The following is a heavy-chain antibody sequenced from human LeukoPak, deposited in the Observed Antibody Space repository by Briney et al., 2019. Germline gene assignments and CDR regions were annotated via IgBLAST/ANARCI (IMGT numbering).Heavy chain of an antibody. CDR2: IYYSGST. CDR1: GGSISSSSYY. V-gene: IGHV4-39*01. CDR3: ARRRRLGNYYDGSVDFDI. Sequence: SETLSLTCTVSGGSISSSSYYWGWIRQPPGKGLEWIGSIYYSGSTNYNPSLKSRVTISVDTSKNQFSLKLSSVTAADTAVYYCARRRRLGNYYDGSVDFDIWGQGTMVTVSS. J-gene: IGHJ3*02. D-gene: IGHD3-22*01.